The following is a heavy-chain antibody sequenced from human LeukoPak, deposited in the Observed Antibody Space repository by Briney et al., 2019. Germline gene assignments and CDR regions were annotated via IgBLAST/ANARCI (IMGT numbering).Heavy chain of an antibody. D-gene: IGHD1-1*01. CDR1: GGTFSSYA. Sequence: SVKVSCKASGGTFSSYAISWVRRAPGQGLEWMGGIIPIFGTANYAQKFQGRVTITADESTSTAYMELSSLRSEDTAVYYCACSQQLERHRGYYYYGMDVWGQGATVTVSS. J-gene: IGHJ6*02. CDR3: ACSQQLERHRGYYYYGMDV. V-gene: IGHV1-69*13. CDR2: IIPIFGTA.